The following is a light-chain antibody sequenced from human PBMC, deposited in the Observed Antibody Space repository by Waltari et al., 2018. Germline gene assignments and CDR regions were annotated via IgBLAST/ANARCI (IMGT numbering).Light chain of an antibody. J-gene: IGKJ1*01. CDR3: QQSYSTWT. CDR2: AAS. Sequence: DIQMTQSPPSLSASVGDRVTITCRASQTISDYLNWYQQKPGEAPRLLIYAASSLHSGVPSRFSGSGSGTDFTLTISILQPEDIATYYCQQSYSTWTFGQGTKVEIK. V-gene: IGKV1-39*01. CDR1: QTISDY.